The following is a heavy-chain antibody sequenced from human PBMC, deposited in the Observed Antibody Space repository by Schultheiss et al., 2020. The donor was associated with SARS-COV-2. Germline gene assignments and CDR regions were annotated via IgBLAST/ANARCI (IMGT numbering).Heavy chain of an antibody. CDR2: IHHSGSV. D-gene: IGHD3-10*01. CDR1: GGSFSGYY. J-gene: IGHJ5*02. V-gene: IGHV4-34*01. Sequence: SETLSLTCAVYGGSFSGYYWSWIRQPPGKGLEWIGEIHHSGSVNYNPSLKSRVIISLDTSKNQLSLRLSSVTAADTAVYFCARGTGSHRSNWFDPWGQGTLVTVSS. CDR3: ARGTGSHRSNWFDP.